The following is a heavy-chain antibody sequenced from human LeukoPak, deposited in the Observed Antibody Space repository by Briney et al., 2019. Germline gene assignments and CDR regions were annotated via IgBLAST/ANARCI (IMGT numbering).Heavy chain of an antibody. V-gene: IGHV3-20*04. CDR2: INWNGGST. CDR3: ARVLYILRYFDY. Sequence: GGSLRLSCAASGFTFDDYGMSWVRQAPGKGLAWDSTINWNGGSTGYADSVKGRFTISRDNSKNTLYLQMNSLRAEDTAVYYCARVLYILRYFDYWGKGTTVTISS. D-gene: IGHD3-9*01. J-gene: IGHJ6*04. CDR1: GFTFDDYG.